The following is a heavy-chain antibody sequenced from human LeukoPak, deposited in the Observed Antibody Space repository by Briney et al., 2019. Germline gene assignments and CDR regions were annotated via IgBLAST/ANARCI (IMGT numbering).Heavy chain of an antibody. J-gene: IGHJ3*02. D-gene: IGHD3-3*01. CDR2: ISYDGSNK. CDR1: GFTFSSYA. Sequence: GGSLRLSCAASGFTFSSYAMHWVRQAPGKGLEWVAVISYDGSNKYYADSVKGRFTISRDNSKNPLYLQMNSLRAEDTAVYYCARGLQEDYDFWSGYFTPGAFGIWGQGTMVTVSS. CDR3: ARGLQEDYDFWSGYFTPGAFGI. V-gene: IGHV3-30-3*01.